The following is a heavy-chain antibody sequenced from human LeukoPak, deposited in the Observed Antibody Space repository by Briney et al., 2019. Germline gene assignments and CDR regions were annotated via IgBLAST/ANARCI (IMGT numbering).Heavy chain of an antibody. CDR1: GFTFSSYG. V-gene: IGHV3-30*18. Sequence: HTGGSLRLSCAASGFTFSSYGMHWVRQAPGKGLEWVAVIAYDGSNKYYADSVKGRFTISRDNSKNTLYLQMNSLRAEDTAVYYCAKDLNWSLVWFGGDVAFDVWGQGTMVTVSS. J-gene: IGHJ3*01. CDR2: IAYDGSNK. D-gene: IGHD3-10*01. CDR3: AKDLNWSLVWFGGDVAFDV.